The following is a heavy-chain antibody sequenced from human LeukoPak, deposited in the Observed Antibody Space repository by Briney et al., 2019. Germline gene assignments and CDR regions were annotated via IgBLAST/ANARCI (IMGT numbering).Heavy chain of an antibody. J-gene: IGHJ3*02. CDR3: ARENWNVAKYVLDI. CDR1: GFTFSGYG. D-gene: IGHD1-1*01. Sequence: GRSLRLSWAASGFTFSGYGMHWVRQAPGKGLDWVTAIRYDGSETAYADSVKGRFTISRDNSKNTLYLQMSSLRVEDTAIYYCARENWNVAKYVLDIWGQGTMVSVAS. V-gene: IGHV3-33*01. CDR2: IRYDGSET.